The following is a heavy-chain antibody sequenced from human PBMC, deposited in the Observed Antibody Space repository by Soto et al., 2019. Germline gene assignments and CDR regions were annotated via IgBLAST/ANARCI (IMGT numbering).Heavy chain of an antibody. Sequence: QVQLQESGPGLVKPSETLSLICTVSGGYISSYSWSWIRPPPAKGLEWIGYIYYTGSTNYNPSPKSRVSTSVDTSQNQFSLNLTAVTAADTAVYYCASFVPRIDGTSALDYWGQGTLGTVSS. CDR3: ASFVPRIDGTSALDY. CDR2: IYYTGST. V-gene: IGHV4-59*12. J-gene: IGHJ4*02. D-gene: IGHD2-15*01. CDR1: GGYISSYS.